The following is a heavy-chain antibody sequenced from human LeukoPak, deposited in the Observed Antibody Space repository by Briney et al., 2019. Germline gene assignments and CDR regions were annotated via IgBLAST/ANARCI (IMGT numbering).Heavy chain of an antibody. CDR1: GGSISSYY. CDR2: IYYSGST. V-gene: IGHV4-59*01. Sequence: PSETLSLTCTVSGGSISSYYWSWIRQPPGKGLEWIGYIYYSGSTNYNPSLKSRVTISVDTSKNQFSLKLSSVTAADTAVYYCARANSYVHAFDYRGQGTLVTVSS. J-gene: IGHJ4*02. CDR3: ARANSYVHAFDY. D-gene: IGHD5-18*01.